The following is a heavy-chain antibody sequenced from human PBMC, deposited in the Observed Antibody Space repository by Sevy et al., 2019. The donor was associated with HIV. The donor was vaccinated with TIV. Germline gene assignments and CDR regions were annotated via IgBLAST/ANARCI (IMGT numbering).Heavy chain of an antibody. D-gene: IGHD2-8*01. J-gene: IGHJ6*02. V-gene: IGHV2-5*02. CDR1: GFSLSTAGVG. CDR2: IYWDEDK. CDR3: VLRRMRGNGMDV. Sequence: SGPTLVKPTQTLTLTCTFSGFSLSTAGVGVGWIRQPPGKALECLALIYWDEDKRYRTSLSSRLTINKDTSKNQVVLTMANKDPVDTATYYCVLRRMRGNGMDVWGQGTTVTVSS.